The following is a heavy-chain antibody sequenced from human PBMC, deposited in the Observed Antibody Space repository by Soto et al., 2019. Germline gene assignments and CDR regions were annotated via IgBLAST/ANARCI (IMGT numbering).Heavy chain of an antibody. Sequence: PCGSLRLSCAASGFTFSSYAMSWVRQAPGKGLEWVSAISGSGGSTYYADSVKGRFTISRDNSKNTLYLQMNSLRAEDTAVYYCAGTVIPHYSSGWKASYWGQGTLVTVSS. D-gene: IGHD6-19*01. J-gene: IGHJ4*02. CDR2: ISGSGGST. V-gene: IGHV3-23*01. CDR3: AGTVIPHYSSGWKASY. CDR1: GFTFSSYA.